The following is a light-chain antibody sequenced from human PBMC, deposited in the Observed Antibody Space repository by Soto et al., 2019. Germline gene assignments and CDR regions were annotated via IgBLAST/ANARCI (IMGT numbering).Light chain of an antibody. CDR1: QSVGDTF. J-gene: IGKJ1*01. V-gene: IGKV3-20*01. CDR3: GQFVSSPPRT. CDR2: GVS. Sequence: EIVLTQSPGTLSLSPGEKATLSCRASQSVGDTFLSWYQQEPGLAPRLLIYGVSNRATGIPDRFSGSGSGTDFILTISRLEPEDFALYYCGQFVSSPPRTFGQGTKVDIK.